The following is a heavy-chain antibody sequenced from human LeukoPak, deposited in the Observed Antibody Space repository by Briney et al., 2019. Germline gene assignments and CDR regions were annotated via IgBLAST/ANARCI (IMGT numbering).Heavy chain of an antibody. CDR2: MYYRGST. Sequence: PSETLSLTCTVSGGSISSSSHYWGWIRQPPGKGLEWIGSMYYRGSTYHNPSLKSRVTISVDTSKNQFSLKLSSVTAADTAVYYCATTTIRLGYWGRGTLVTVSS. J-gene: IGHJ4*02. CDR1: GGSISSSSHY. V-gene: IGHV4-39*07. CDR3: ATTTIRLGY. D-gene: IGHD1-26*01.